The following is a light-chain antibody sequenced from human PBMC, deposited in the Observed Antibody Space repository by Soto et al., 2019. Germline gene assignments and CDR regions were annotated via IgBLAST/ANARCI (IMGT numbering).Light chain of an antibody. CDR2: KAS. CDR3: QHYNSYSEA. V-gene: IGKV1D-8*03. Sequence: VIWMTQSPSLLSASTGDRVTLSCRMSQGISSYLAWYQQKPGKAPKLLIYKASTLKSGGPSRFSGSGAGTEFTLTISSLQPDDFATYYCQHYNSYSEAFGQGTKVDIK. CDR1: QGISSY. J-gene: IGKJ1*01.